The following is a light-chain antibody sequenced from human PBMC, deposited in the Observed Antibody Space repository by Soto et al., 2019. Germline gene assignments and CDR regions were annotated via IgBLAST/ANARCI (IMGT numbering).Light chain of an antibody. CDR1: SSDVINYNL. J-gene: IGLJ1*01. V-gene: IGLV2-23*02. CDR3: CSSAGAITPHG. Sequence: QSALTQPASVSGSPGQSITISCSGTSSDVINYNLVSWYQQHPGKAPKLLLYEVVKRPSGISNRFSGSTSANTASLTISGLQAEDEGDYYCCSSAGAITPHGFGTGTKLTVL. CDR2: EVV.